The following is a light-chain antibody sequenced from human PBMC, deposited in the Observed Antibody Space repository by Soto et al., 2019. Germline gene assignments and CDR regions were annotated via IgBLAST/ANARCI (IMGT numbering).Light chain of an antibody. CDR1: QSVASN. V-gene: IGKV3-20*01. CDR3: QQYGSSPWT. CDR2: GAS. Sequence: EIVMTQSPASLSVSPGESVTLSCRASQSVASNLAWYQQKPGQAPRLLIYGASSRATGIPDRFSGSGSGTDFTLTISRLEPEDFAVYYCQQYGSSPWTFGQGTKVDIK. J-gene: IGKJ1*01.